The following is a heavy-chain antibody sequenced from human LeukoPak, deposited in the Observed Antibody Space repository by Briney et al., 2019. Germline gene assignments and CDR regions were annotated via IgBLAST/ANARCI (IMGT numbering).Heavy chain of an antibody. CDR3: AKVGYYYGSGCYCLDY. D-gene: IGHD3-10*01. V-gene: IGHV3-23*01. Sequence: GGSLRLSGAASGFAFSDYVMNWVRQAPGKGLEWVSAISASGGSTYYANSVKGRFTISRDNSKNTLYLQMNSLRADDTAVYYCAKVGYYYGSGCYCLDYWGQGTLVTVSS. CDR1: GFAFSDYV. CDR2: ISASGGST. J-gene: IGHJ4*02.